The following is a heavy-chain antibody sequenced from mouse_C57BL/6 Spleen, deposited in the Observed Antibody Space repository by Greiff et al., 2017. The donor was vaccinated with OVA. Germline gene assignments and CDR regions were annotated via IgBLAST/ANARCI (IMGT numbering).Heavy chain of an antibody. V-gene: IGHV1-43*01. CDR2: INPSTGGT. CDR1: GYSFTGYY. CDR3: ARAYGNYDYAMDY. D-gene: IGHD2-10*02. Sequence: VQLQQSGPELVKPGASVKISCKASGYSFTGYYMHWVKQSSEKSLEWIGEINPSTGGTSYNQKFKGKATLTVDMSSSTAYMQLKSLTSEDSAVYYCARAYGNYDYAMDYWGQGTSVTVSS. J-gene: IGHJ4*01.